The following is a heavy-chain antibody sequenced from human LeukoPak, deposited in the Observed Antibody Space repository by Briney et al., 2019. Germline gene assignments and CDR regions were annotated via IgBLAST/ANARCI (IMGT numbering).Heavy chain of an antibody. D-gene: IGHD6-6*01. CDR3: ARDRGAYSSYWVNFDY. V-gene: IGHV3-11*04. CDR1: GFTFSDYY. Sequence: GESLKISCAASGFTFSDYYMSWIRQAPGKGLEWVSYISSSGSTIYYADSVKGRFTISRDNAKNSLFLQMNSLRAEDTAVYYCARDRGAYSSYWVNFDYWGQGTLVTVSS. J-gene: IGHJ4*02. CDR2: ISSSGSTI.